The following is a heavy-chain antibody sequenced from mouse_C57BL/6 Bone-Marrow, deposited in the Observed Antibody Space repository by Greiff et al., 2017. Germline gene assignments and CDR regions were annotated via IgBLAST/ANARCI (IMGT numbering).Heavy chain of an antibody. J-gene: IGHJ3*01. Sequence: VKLMESGAELVRPGTSVKVSCKASGYAFTNYLIVWVKQRPGQGLEWIGVINPGSGGTNYNEKFKGKATLTADKYYRTAYMQLSSLISEDSAGYFVARSGYYYGSSLFAYWGQATLVPVSA. CDR3: ARSGYYYGSSLFAY. D-gene: IGHD1-1*01. CDR2: INPGSGGT. CDR1: GYAFTNYL. V-gene: IGHV1-54*01.